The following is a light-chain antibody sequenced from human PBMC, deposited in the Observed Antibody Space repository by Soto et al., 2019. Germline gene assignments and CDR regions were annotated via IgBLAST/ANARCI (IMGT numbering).Light chain of an antibody. CDR3: QQYGSSPVT. Sequence: EIVLTQSPGTLSLSPGERATLSCRASQSVSSSYLAWYQQKPGQDPRLLIYGASSRDTGIPDRFSGSGSGTDVTLTISRLEPEDFAVYYCQQYGSSPVTFGHGTKVEIK. CDR2: GAS. J-gene: IGKJ1*01. V-gene: IGKV3-20*01. CDR1: QSVSSSY.